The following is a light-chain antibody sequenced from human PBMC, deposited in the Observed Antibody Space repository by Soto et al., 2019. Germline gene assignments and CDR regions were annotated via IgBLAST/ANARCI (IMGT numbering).Light chain of an antibody. CDR1: SSDVGNYNY. CDR2: NVN. CDR3: SSFTSSTTYV. J-gene: IGLJ1*01. V-gene: IGLV2-14*01. Sequence: QSALTQSASVSGSPGQSITISCTGTSSDVGNYNYVSWYQQHPGEVPKLIIFNVNNRPSGVSNRFSGSKSGNTASLTISGLQADYEADYYCSSFTSSTTYVFGTGPIVTIL.